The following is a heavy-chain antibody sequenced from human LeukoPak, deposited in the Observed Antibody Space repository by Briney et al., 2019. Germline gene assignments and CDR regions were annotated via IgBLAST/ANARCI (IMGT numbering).Heavy chain of an antibody. Sequence: GGSLRLSCAASGFTFDNYAMGWVRQAPGKGLEWIAGVNWNGDDTGYADSVKGRFTISRDNAKNSLYLQLNSLRAEDAALYYRARGQILGAGFDYWGQGTLVTVSS. CDR3: ARGQILGAGFDY. V-gene: IGHV3-20*04. CDR2: VNWNGDDT. J-gene: IGHJ4*02. CDR1: GFTFDNYA. D-gene: IGHD1-26*01.